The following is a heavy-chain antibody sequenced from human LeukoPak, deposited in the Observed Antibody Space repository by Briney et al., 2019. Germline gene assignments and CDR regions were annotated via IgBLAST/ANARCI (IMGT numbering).Heavy chain of an antibody. CDR1: GGSIGTYY. D-gene: IGHD3-9*01. Sequence: PSETLSLTCTVSGGSIGTYYWSWVRQPAGKGLEWIGRIDTSGSANYNPSLKSRVTMSVDTSKNRVSLNLSSVTAAETAVYYCALQDIMTGYSLVFWGQGTLVTVSS. CDR2: IDTSGSA. V-gene: IGHV4-4*07. CDR3: ALQDIMTGYSLVF. J-gene: IGHJ4*02.